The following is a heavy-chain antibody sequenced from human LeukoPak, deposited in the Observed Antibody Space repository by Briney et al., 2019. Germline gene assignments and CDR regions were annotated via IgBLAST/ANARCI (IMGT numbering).Heavy chain of an antibody. J-gene: IGHJ4*02. Sequence: SETLSLTCTVSGGSISSGDYYWSWIRQPPGKGLEWIGYIYYSGSTYYNPSLKSRVTISVDTSKNQFSLKLSSVTAADTAVYYCARDQSIHPYPEVILDFWGQGALVTVSS. CDR1: GGSISSGDYY. V-gene: IGHV4-30-4*01. CDR3: ARDQSIHPYPEVILDF. CDR2: IYYSGST. D-gene: IGHD3-10*01.